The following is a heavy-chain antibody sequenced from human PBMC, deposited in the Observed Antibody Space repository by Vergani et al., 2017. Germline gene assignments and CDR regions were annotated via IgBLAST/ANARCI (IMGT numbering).Heavy chain of an antibody. Sequence: QVQLVQSGAEVKKPGASVKVSCKASGYTFTSYYMHWVRQAPGQGLEWMGIINPSGGSTSYAQKFQGRVTMTRDTSTSTVYMELSSLRSEDTAVYYCAREMYYYDSSGTGDVYYFDYWGQGTLVTVSS. CDR1: GYTFTSYY. CDR3: AREMYYYDSSGTGDVYYFDY. CDR2: INPSGGST. J-gene: IGHJ4*02. D-gene: IGHD3-22*01. V-gene: IGHV1-46*01.